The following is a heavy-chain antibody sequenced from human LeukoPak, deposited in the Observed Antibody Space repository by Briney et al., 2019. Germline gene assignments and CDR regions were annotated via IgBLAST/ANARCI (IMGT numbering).Heavy chain of an antibody. V-gene: IGHV4-59*01. D-gene: IGHD2-15*01. J-gene: IGHJ6*02. CDR2: IYYSGST. CDR1: GGSISSYY. CDR3: ARAPLVLSARGDYDDYGMDV. Sequence: SETLSLTCTVSGGSISSYYWSWIRQPPGKGLEWIGYIYYSGSTNYNPSLKSRVTISVDTSKNQFSLKLSSVTAADTAVYYCARAPLVLSARGDYDDYGMDVWGQGTTVTVSS.